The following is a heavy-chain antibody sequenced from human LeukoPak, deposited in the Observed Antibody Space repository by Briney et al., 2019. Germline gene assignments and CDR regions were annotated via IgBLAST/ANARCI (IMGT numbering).Heavy chain of an antibody. J-gene: IGHJ4*02. V-gene: IGHV3-21*01. CDR2: SSSSDDGK. Sequence: PGGSLRLSCTASGLSLNNYAMSWVRQVPGKGLEWVSASSSSDDGKWYAESVRGRFTISRDNAKNSLYLQMNSLRAEDTAVYYCARHNGYSYGYPIDYWGQGTLVTVSS. D-gene: IGHD5-18*01. CDR3: ARHNGYSYGYPIDY. CDR1: GLSLNNYA.